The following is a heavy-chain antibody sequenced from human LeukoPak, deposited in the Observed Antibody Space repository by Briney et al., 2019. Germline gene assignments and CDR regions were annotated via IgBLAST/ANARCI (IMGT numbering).Heavy chain of an antibody. V-gene: IGHV3-74*01. CDR3: AKVDYGDYGAIDY. J-gene: IGHJ4*02. D-gene: IGHD4-17*01. Sequence: PGGSLRLSCAASGFTFSSYAMSWVRQAPGKGLVWVSRINTDGSSTSYADSVKGRFTISRDNAKNTLYLQMNSLRAEDTAVYYCAKVDYGDYGAIDYWGQGTLVTVSS. CDR2: INTDGSST. CDR1: GFTFSSYA.